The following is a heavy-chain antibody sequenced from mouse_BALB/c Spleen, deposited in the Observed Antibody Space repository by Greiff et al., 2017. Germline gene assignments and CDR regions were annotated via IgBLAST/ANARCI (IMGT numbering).Heavy chain of an antibody. J-gene: IGHJ3*01. V-gene: IGHV2-9*02. CDR2: IWAGGST. CDR1: GFSLTSYG. D-gene: IGHD2-1*01. CDR3: AREYYGNYEFAY. Sequence: VKLVESGPGLVAPSQSLSITCTVSGFSLTSYGVHWVRQPPGKGLEWLGVIWAGGSTNYNSALMSRLSISKDNSKSQVFLKMNSLQTDDTAMYYCAREYYGNYEFAYWGQGTLVTVSA.